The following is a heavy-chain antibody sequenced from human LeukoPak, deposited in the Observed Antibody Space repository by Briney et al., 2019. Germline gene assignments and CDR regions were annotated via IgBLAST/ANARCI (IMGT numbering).Heavy chain of an antibody. CDR3: ARDMTGRDCSGGSCYGYGLDV. Sequence: GGSLRLSCAAYGFTFRSYSMNWVRQAPGKGLEWVCSITSSSSFIYHAESVKGRFTISRDNAKNSLYLQMNSLRAEDTAVYYCARDMTGRDCSGGSCYGYGLDVWSQGTTVTVSS. D-gene: IGHD2-15*01. CDR1: GFTFRSYS. CDR2: ITSSSSFI. J-gene: IGHJ6*02. V-gene: IGHV3-21*01.